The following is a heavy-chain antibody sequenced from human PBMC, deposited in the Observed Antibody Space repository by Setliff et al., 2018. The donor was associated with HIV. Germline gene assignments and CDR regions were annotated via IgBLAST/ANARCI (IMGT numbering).Heavy chain of an antibody. CDR2: IKQDGSER. Sequence: LRLSCAASGFTFSSYWMSWVRQAPGKGLEWVANIKQDGSERYYLDSVKGRFSISRDNAKNSVYLQMNSLRAEDTAVYYCARGPGCGGDCRAFAMDSFDMWGQGTKVTVSS. J-gene: IGHJ3*02. D-gene: IGHD2-21*02. CDR3: ARGPGCGGDCRAFAMDSFDM. V-gene: IGHV3-7*03. CDR1: GFTFSSYW.